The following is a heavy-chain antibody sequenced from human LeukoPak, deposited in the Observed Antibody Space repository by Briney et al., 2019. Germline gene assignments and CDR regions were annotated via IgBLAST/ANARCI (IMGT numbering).Heavy chain of an antibody. J-gene: IGHJ4*02. Sequence: PGGSLRLSCAASGFTFSSYAMSWVRQGPGKGLEWVSAISGSGGSTYYADSVKGRFTISRDNSKNTLYLQMNSLRAGDTAVYYCEKDLGDSYGSGSYRLIYWGQGTLVTVSS. CDR2: ISGSGGST. CDR3: EKDLGDSYGSGSYRLIY. D-gene: IGHD3-10*01. CDR1: GFTFSSYA. V-gene: IGHV3-23*01.